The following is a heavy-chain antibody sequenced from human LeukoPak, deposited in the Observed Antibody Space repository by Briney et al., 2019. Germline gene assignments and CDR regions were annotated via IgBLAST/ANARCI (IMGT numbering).Heavy chain of an antibody. D-gene: IGHD5-18*01. CDR2: ISSDSSHI. CDR3: AKDLISGYNYGHFDC. J-gene: IGHJ4*02. Sequence: PGGSLRLSCAASGFTISTYGMNRVRQAPGKGLEWVSYISSDSSHIYYADSVKGRFTISRDIAKNSLYLQMNSLRDEDAAVYYCAKDLISGYNYGHFDCWGQGTLVTVSS. CDR1: GFTISTYG. V-gene: IGHV3-48*02.